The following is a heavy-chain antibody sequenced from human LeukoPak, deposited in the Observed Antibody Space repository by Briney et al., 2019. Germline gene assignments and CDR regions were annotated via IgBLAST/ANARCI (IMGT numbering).Heavy chain of an antibody. CDR2: ISAYNGNT. J-gene: IGHJ4*02. CDR1: GYTFTSYG. V-gene: IGHV1-18*01. Sequence: ASVKVSCKASGYTFTSYGISWVRQAPGQELEWMGWISAYNGNTNYAQKLQGRVTMTTDTSTSTAHMELRSLRSDDTAVYYCARDGNDYGDSAFDYWGQGTLVTVSS. CDR3: ARDGNDYGDSAFDY. D-gene: IGHD4-17*01.